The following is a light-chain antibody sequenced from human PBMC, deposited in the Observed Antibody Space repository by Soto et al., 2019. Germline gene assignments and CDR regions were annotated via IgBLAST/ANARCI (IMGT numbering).Light chain of an antibody. CDR2: DVS. CDR1: SSDVGGYNY. CDR3: SSYTTSNTRQIV. J-gene: IGLJ1*01. Sequence: QSALTQPASVSGSPGQSITISCTGTSSDVGGYNYVSWYQHHPGKAPKFMIYDVSNRPSGVSNRFSGSKSGNTASLTISGLQAEDEADYSCSSYTTSNTRQIVFGTGTKLTVL. V-gene: IGLV2-14*03.